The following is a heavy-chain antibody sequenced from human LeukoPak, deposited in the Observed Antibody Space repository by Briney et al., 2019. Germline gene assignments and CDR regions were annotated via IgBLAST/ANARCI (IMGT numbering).Heavy chain of an antibody. D-gene: IGHD5-18*01. CDR2: IYYSGST. V-gene: IGHV4-59*08. CDR1: GGSISSYY. J-gene: IGHJ5*02. CDR3: ASRTSGYSYGSKSYWFDP. Sequence: SETLSLTCTVSGGSISSYYWSWIRQPPGKGLEWIGYIYYSGSTNYNPSLKSRVTISVDTSKNQFSLKLSSVTAAGTAVYYCASRTSGYSYGSKSYWFDPWGQGTLVTVSS.